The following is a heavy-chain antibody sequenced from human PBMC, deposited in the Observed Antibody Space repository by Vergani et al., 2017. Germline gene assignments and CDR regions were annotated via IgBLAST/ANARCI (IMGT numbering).Heavy chain of an antibody. CDR2: IYTSGAT. Sequence: QLHLQESGPGLVKPSETLSLTCTVSGGSITSSSYYWGWIRQPPGKGLEWIGRIYTSGATNYNPSLRSRAIMSVDASKKQFSLKLTSVTAADTAVYYCARDGGEYDKDALDVWGQETKFTVTS. D-gene: IGHD2-21*01. V-gene: IGHV4-61*02. CDR1: GGSITSSSYY. CDR3: ARDGGEYDKDALDV. J-gene: IGHJ3*01.